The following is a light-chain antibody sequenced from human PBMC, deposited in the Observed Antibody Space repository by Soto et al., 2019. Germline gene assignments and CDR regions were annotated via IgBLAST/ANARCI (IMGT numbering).Light chain of an antibody. Sequence: QSVLTQPASMSGSPGQSITISCTGSGRDIGAYNYVSWYQQHPDKAPKLIIYEVENRPSGVSNRFSASKSAFTASLTISGLQAEDEADYYCSSYTTSDFYVFGPGTKVTVL. CDR1: GRDIGAYNY. CDR3: SSYTTSDFYV. V-gene: IGLV2-14*01. CDR2: EVE. J-gene: IGLJ1*01.